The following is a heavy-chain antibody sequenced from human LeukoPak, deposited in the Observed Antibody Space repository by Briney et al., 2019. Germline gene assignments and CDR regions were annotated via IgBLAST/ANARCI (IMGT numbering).Heavy chain of an antibody. CDR3: ARHLGTSSLTRYYYYMDV. Sequence: SETLSLTCAVSGYSISSGYYWGWIRQPPGKGLEWIGSIYHSGSTYYNPSLKSRVTISVDTSKNQFFLKLSSVTAADTAVYYCARHLGTSSLTRYYYYMDVWGKGTTVTVSS. CDR1: GYSISSGYY. J-gene: IGHJ6*03. V-gene: IGHV4-38-2*01. CDR2: IYHSGST. D-gene: IGHD3-3*02.